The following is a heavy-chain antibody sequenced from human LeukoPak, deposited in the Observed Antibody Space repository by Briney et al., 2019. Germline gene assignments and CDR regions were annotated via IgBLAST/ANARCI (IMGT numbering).Heavy chain of an antibody. D-gene: IGHD3-22*01. J-gene: IGHJ4*02. CDR1: GYTFTSFY. Sequence: ASVKVSCKASGYTFTSFYMHWVRQAPGQRLECMGIINPNSGSTTYAQRFQGRVTMTRGTSTSTVYMELSSLRSEDTAVYYCARLRVPHYSDTSGYYDYWGQGTLVSVSS. V-gene: IGHV1-46*01. CDR2: INPNSGST. CDR3: ARLRVPHYSDTSGYYDY.